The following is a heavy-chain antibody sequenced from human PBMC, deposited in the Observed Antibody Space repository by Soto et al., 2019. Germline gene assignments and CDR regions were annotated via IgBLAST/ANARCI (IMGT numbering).Heavy chain of an antibody. CDR2: MNPNSGNT. V-gene: IGHV1-8*01. Sequence: QVQLVQSGAEVKKPGASVKVSCKASGYTFTSYDINWVRQATGQGLEYLGWMNPNSGNTAYVQKFQGRVTMHWDTSITTAYMELGSLRSEDTAVYFCARGIKYGAYARWFDPWGQGTLVTVSS. CDR1: GYTFTSYD. CDR3: ARGIKYGAYARWFDP. J-gene: IGHJ5*02. D-gene: IGHD4-17*01.